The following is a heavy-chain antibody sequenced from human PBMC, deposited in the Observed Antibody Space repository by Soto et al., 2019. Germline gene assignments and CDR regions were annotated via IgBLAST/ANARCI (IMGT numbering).Heavy chain of an antibody. D-gene: IGHD6-13*01. CDR1: GFTFSTYE. CDR2: ISVSGNII. CDR3: GRDTMRASAAASLDY. Sequence: PGGSLRLSCAASGFTFSTYEFNWVRQAPGRGLEWISYISVSGNIIKYADSVKGRFTISRDNAENSLHLHMSSLRVNDTAVYFCGRDTMRASAAASLDYWGQGTQVTVSS. J-gene: IGHJ4*02. V-gene: IGHV3-48*03.